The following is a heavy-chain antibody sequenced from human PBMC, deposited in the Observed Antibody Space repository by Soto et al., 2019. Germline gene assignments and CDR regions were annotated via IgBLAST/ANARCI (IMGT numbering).Heavy chain of an antibody. Sequence: VQLVQSGAEVKKPGSSVKVSCKASGGTFSSYAISWVRQAPGQGLEWMGGIIPIFGTANYAQKFQGRVTITADESTSTAYMELSSLRSEDTAVYYCARAGSIAARPRYYFDYWGQGTLVTVSS. CDR2: IIPIFGTA. CDR3: ARAGSIAARPRYYFDY. V-gene: IGHV1-69*01. CDR1: GGTFSSYA. D-gene: IGHD6-6*01. J-gene: IGHJ4*02.